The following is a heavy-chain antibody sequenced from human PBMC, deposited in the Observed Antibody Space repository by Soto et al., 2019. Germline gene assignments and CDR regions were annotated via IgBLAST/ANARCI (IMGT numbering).Heavy chain of an antibody. Sequence: ASVKVSCKASGYTFTSYYMHWVRQAPGQGLEWMGIINPSGGSTSYAQKFQGRVTMTRDTSTSTVHMELSSLRSEDTAVYYCVRDPTDLDTAMVTGMDVWGQGTTVTVSS. J-gene: IGHJ6*02. D-gene: IGHD5-18*01. CDR3: VRDPTDLDTAMVTGMDV. CDR1: GYTFTSYY. V-gene: IGHV1-46*01. CDR2: INPSGGST.